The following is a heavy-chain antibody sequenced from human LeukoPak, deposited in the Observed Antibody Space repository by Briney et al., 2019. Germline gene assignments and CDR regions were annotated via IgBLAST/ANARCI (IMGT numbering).Heavy chain of an antibody. J-gene: IGHJ3*02. V-gene: IGHV4-61*02. CDR1: GGSISSGSYY. Sequence: PSQTLSLTCTVSGGSISSGSYYWSWIRQPAGKGLEWIGRIYTSGSTNYNPSLKSRVTISVDTSKNQVSLKLSSVTAADTAVYYCARYRNCGSDCYDAFDIWGQGTMVTVSS. CDR2: IYTSGST. CDR3: ARYRNCGSDCYDAFDI. D-gene: IGHD2-21*02.